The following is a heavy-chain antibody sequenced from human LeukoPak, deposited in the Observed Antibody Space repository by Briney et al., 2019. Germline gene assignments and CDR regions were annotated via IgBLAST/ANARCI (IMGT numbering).Heavy chain of an antibody. D-gene: IGHD3-22*01. V-gene: IGHV5-51*01. CDR2: IYPGDSDT. CDR3: ARHAYYYDSSGYYYFDY. CDR1: GYSFTSYW. Sequence: GESLKISCKGSGYSFTSYWSGWVRQMPGKGLEWMGIIYPGDSDTRYSPSFQGQVTISADKSISTAYLQWSSLKASDTAMYYCARHAYYYDSSGYYYFDYWGQGTLVTVSS. J-gene: IGHJ4*02.